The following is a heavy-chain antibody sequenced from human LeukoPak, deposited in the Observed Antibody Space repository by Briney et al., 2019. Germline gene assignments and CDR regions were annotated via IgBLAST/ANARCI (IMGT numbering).Heavy chain of an antibody. V-gene: IGHV4-59*08. CDR2: MYYSGST. Sequence: SETLSLTCTGSGGYIGSYYWSWIRQPPGKGLEWIGYMYYSGSTKYNPSLKSRVTISGDTSKNQFSLRLISVTAADAAVYYCAGHDYYGSGSYRWGQGTLVTVSS. CDR3: AGHDYYGSGSYR. CDR1: GGYIGSYY. J-gene: IGHJ5*02. D-gene: IGHD3-10*01.